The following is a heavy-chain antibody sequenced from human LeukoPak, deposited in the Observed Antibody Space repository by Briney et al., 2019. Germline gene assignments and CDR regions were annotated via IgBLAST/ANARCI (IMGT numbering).Heavy chain of an antibody. CDR3: AKCSTSAYTTGWCNWIDP. D-gene: IGHD6-19*01. CDR1: GFTFTSDA. CDR2: TVSRGTT. J-gene: IGHJ5*02. V-gene: IGHV3-23*01. Sequence: GGSLRLSCVASGFTFTSDAMNWVRQAPGKGLEWVSSTVSRGTTQYADSVKGRFTVSRDTSKNTLYLQMNSPRADDTAVYYCAKCSTSAYTTGWCNWIDPWGQGTLVTVSS.